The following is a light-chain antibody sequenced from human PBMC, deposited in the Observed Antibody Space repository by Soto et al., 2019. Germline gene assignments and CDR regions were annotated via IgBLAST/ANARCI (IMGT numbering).Light chain of an antibody. CDR2: EVS. J-gene: IGLJ3*02. CDR3: NSYATSSARV. Sequence: QSALTQPASVSGSPGQSITISCTGTSSDVGAFNYVSWYQQHPGKAPKLIIYEVSHRPSGVSNRFSGSKSANTASLTISGLQAEDEADYYCNSYATSSARVFGGGTKVTVL. V-gene: IGLV2-14*01. CDR1: SSDVGAFNY.